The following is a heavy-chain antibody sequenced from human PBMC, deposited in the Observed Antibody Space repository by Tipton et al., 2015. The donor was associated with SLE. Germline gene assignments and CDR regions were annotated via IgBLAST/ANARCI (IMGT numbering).Heavy chain of an antibody. V-gene: IGHV4-61*09. CDR1: GGSISSGSYY. J-gene: IGHJ4*02. CDR2: SYTSGRN. D-gene: IGHD3-10*01. Sequence: LRLSCTVSGGSISSGSYYWSWIRQPAGKGLEWIGHSYTSGRNNYNPSLKSRVTISVDTSKNQFSLKLSSVTAADTAVYYCARGDAGRADYWGQGTLVTVSS. CDR3: ARGDAGRADY.